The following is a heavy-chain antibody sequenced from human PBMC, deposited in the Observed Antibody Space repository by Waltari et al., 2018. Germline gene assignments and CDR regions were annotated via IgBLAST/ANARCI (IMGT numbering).Heavy chain of an antibody. CDR3: EGSWT. CDR2: INRDGSRE. Sequence: EVQLVESGGGLVQPGGSLRLSCAASGFNWIRQAPGKGLEWVANINRDGSRESYVDSVKGRFTIARDNAKNSVFLQMNSLRVEDTAVYYCEGSWTWGQGTLVTVSP. CDR1: GFN. D-gene: IGHD5-12*01. V-gene: IGHV3-7*01. J-gene: IGHJ4*02.